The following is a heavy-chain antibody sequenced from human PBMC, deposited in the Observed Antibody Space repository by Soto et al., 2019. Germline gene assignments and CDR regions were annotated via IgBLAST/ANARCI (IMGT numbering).Heavy chain of an antibody. V-gene: IGHV3-21*01. Sequence: EVQLVESGGGLVKPGGSLRLSCAASGFIFSSYTMNWVRQAPGKGLEWVSSISASSTYIYYADSLKGRFTISRDNAYNSLYLQMNSLRAEDTAVYYCARGWLRDPSMYRGQGTLVTVSS. D-gene: IGHD5-12*01. J-gene: IGHJ4*02. CDR3: ARGWLRDPSMY. CDR1: GFIFSSYT. CDR2: ISASSTYI.